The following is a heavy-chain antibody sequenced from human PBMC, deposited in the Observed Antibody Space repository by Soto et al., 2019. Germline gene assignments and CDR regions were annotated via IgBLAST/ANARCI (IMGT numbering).Heavy chain of an antibody. CDR2: ISSSSSTI. CDR1: GFTFSSYS. CDR3: FGVTTTFNCSSTSCFYYYYMDV. D-gene: IGHD2-2*01. Sequence: AGGSLRLSGAASGFTFSSYSMNWVRQAPGKGLEWVSYISSSSSTIYYADSVKGRFTISRDNAKNSLYLQMNSLRAEDTAVYYCFGVTTTFNCSSTSCFYYYYMDVWGKGTTVTVSS. J-gene: IGHJ6*03. V-gene: IGHV3-48*01.